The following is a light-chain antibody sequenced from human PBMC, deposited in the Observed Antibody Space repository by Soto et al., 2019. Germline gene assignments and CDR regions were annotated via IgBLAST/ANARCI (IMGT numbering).Light chain of an antibody. CDR3: QQFNSYFIT. J-gene: IGKJ5*01. CDR2: DAS. V-gene: IGKV1-13*02. Sequence: AIQLTQSPSSLSASVGDRVTITCRASQGISSAFAWYQQKPGKAPKLLIYDASSLESGVPSRFSGSGSGTDFTLTISSLQPEDFATYYCQQFNSYFITFGQGTRLEIK. CDR1: QGISSA.